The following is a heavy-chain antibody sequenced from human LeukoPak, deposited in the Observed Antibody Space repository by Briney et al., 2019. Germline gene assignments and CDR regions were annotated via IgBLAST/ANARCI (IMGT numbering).Heavy chain of an antibody. J-gene: IGHJ4*02. CDR3: ARYASGSYFDY. V-gene: IGHV4-39*01. CDR2: MYYSGST. Sequence: KPSETLSLTCSVSGGSISSSSYYWGWIRQPPGKGLEWIGSMYYSGSTYYNPSLKSRVTISVDTSKNQFSLKLSSVTAADTAVYYCARYASGSYFDYWGQGTLVTVSS. D-gene: IGHD1-26*01. CDR1: GGSISSSSYY.